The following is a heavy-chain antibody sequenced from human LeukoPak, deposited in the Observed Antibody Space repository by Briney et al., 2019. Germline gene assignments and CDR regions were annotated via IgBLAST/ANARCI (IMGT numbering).Heavy chain of an antibody. D-gene: IGHD4-17*01. CDR1: GGSISSSSYN. Sequence: ETLSLTCTASGGSISSSSYNWGWIRQPPGKGLEWIGSIYYSGSTYYNPSLKSRVIISVDTSKNQFSLKLSSVIAADTAVYYCARLGKSGMTTVTTRAFDIWGQGTMVTVSS. J-gene: IGHJ3*02. CDR2: IYYSGST. CDR3: ARLGKSGMTTVTTRAFDI. V-gene: IGHV4-39*01.